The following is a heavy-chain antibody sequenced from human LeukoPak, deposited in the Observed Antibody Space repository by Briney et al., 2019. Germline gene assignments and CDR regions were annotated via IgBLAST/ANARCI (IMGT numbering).Heavy chain of an antibody. CDR3: PRRTSDWPGLDY. CDR1: GYSFTNYW. D-gene: IGHD6-19*01. Sequence: GESLKISCKASGYSFTNYWIGWVRQMPGKRLEWMGIISPRDSDTRYSPSFQGQVTISADKSINTAYLQWSSLKASDTAMYYCPRRTSDWPGLDYWGQGTLVTVSS. CDR2: ISPRDSDT. V-gene: IGHV5-51*01. J-gene: IGHJ4*02.